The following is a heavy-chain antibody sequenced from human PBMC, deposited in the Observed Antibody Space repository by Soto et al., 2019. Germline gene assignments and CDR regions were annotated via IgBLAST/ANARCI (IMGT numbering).Heavy chain of an antibody. Sequence: EVQLVESGGGLVQPGGSLRLSCAASGFTFSSYWMHWVRQAPGTGLVWVSRIDSDGSTTTYADSVKGRFTISRDNAKNTLYLQMNSLRAEDTAVYYGAGSPHDYGANVGQHWGQGTLVTVSS. D-gene: IGHD4-17*01. J-gene: IGHJ1*01. CDR2: IDSDGSTT. CDR1: GFTFSSYW. V-gene: IGHV3-74*01. CDR3: AGSPHDYGANVGQH.